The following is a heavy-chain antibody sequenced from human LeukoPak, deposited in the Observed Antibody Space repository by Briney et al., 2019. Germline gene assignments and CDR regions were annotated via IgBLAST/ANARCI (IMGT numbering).Heavy chain of an antibody. Sequence: PGGSLRLSCAASGFTFSSYAMSWVRQAPGKGLEWVSAISGSGGSTYYADSVKGRFAISRDNSKNSLYLQMNSLRAEDTALYYCAKDSEDGDVVVVAATHFDYWGQGTLVTVSS. J-gene: IGHJ4*02. CDR2: ISGSGGST. V-gene: IGHV3-23*01. CDR1: GFTFSSYA. D-gene: IGHD2-15*01. CDR3: AKDSEDGDVVVVAATHFDY.